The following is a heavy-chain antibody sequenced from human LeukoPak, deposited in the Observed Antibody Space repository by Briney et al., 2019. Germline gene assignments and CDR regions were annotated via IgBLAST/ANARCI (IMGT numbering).Heavy chain of an antibody. J-gene: IGHJ4*02. Sequence: PGGSLRLSCAASGFSVGSNYMNWVRQAPGKGPECVSVIFSRGSTYYADSVKGRFTISRHNSENTLYLQMNSLRVEDTAVYYCTSSSPTSYSDYWGQGTLVTVSS. CDR2: IFSRGST. CDR3: TSSSPTSYSDY. CDR1: GFSVGSNY. V-gene: IGHV3-53*04. D-gene: IGHD6-13*01.